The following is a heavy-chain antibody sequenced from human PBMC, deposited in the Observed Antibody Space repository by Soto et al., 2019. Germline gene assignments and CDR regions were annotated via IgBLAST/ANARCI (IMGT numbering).Heavy chain of an antibody. CDR2: MNPNSGNT. J-gene: IGHJ6*02. CDR1: GYTFTSYA. V-gene: IGHV1-8*01. CDR3: AREGGRGMDV. D-gene: IGHD3-16*01. Sequence: QLQLVQSGAEVKKPWASVKVSCKASGYTFTSYALNWVRPATGQGLEWLGWMNPNSGNTGYAQKFHGRVTMTRNTSISTAYMELRSVGAEDTDVYYWAREGGRGMDVWGQGTTVTVSS.